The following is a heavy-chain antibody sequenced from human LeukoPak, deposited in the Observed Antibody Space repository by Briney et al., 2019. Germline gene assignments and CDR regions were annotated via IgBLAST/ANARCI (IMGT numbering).Heavy chain of an antibody. CDR1: GVNFNNYA. CDR2: IIPIVSIT. Sequence: GASVKVSCKASGVNFNNYAISWVRQAPGQGPEWMGRIIPIVSITNYTQKFQGRVTITADKSTSTAYMELSSLRSEDTAVYYCARVRGRLAVAGYFDYWGQGTLVTVSS. CDR3: ARVRGRLAVAGYFDY. D-gene: IGHD6-19*01. J-gene: IGHJ4*02. V-gene: IGHV1-69*04.